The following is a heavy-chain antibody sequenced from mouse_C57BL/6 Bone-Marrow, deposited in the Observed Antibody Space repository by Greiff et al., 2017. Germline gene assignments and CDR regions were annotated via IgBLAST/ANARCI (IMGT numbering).Heavy chain of an antibody. D-gene: IGHD2-4*01. V-gene: IGHV14-4*01. CDR1: GFNIKDDY. CDR3: TTGDYGGRTWFAY. Sequence: VQLQQSGAELVRPGASVKLSCTASGFNIKDDYMHWVKQRPEQGLEWIGWIDPENGDTEYASKFQGKATITADTSSNTAYLQLSSLTSEDTAVYYGTTGDYGGRTWFAYWGQGTLVTVSA. CDR2: IDPENGDT. J-gene: IGHJ3*01.